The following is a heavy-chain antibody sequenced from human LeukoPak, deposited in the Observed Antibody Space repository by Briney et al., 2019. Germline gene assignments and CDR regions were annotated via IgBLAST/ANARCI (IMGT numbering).Heavy chain of an antibody. Sequence: GGSLRLSCAASGFTLSRDAMSWVRQAPGKGLEWVSAICGSGGSTYYADSVKGRFTISRDNSKNTLYLQRNSLRAEDTAVYYSAKDNSSGYLVYYYYMDVWGKGTTVTISS. D-gene: IGHD3-22*01. J-gene: IGHJ6*03. CDR1: GFTLSRDA. V-gene: IGHV3-23*01. CDR3: AKDNSSGYLVYYYYMDV. CDR2: ICGSGGST.